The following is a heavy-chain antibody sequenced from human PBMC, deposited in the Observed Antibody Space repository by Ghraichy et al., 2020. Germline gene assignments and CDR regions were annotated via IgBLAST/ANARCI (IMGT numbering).Heavy chain of an antibody. CDR1: GFTFGDYA. Sequence: GGSLRLSCTASGFTFGDYAMSWVRQAPGKGLEWVGFIRSKAYGGTTEYAASVKGRFTISRDDSKSIAYLQMNSLKTEDTAVYYCTRDRYSSGWYLDYWGQGTLVTVSS. CDR3: TRDRYSSGWYLDY. CDR2: IRSKAYGGTT. V-gene: IGHV3-49*04. D-gene: IGHD6-19*01. J-gene: IGHJ4*02.